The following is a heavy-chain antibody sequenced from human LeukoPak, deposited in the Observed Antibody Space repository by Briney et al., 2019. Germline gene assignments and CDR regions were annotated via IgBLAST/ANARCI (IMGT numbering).Heavy chain of an antibody. J-gene: IGHJ3*02. CDR3: AGDSGNYLDAFDI. CDR2: ISGSGGST. Sequence: PGGSLRLSCAASGFTFSSYSMNWVRQAPGKGLEWVSAISGSGGSTYCADSVKGRFTISRDNAKNSLYLQMNSLRAEDTAVYYCAGDSGNYLDAFDIWGQGTMVTVSS. CDR1: GFTFSSYS. V-gene: IGHV3-21*01. D-gene: IGHD1-7*01.